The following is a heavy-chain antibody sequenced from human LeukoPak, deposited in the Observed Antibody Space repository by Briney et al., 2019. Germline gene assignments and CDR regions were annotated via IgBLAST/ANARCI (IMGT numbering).Heavy chain of an antibody. CDR1: GGTFSSYA. V-gene: IGHV1-69*04. CDR3: ARGLVPGYYYYYGMDV. Sequence: SVKVSCKASGGTFSSYAISWVRQAPGQGLEWMGRIIPILGIANYAQKFQGRVTITADKSTSTDYMELSSLRSEDTAVYYCARGLVPGYYYYYGMDVWGQGTTVTVSS. CDR2: IIPILGIA. J-gene: IGHJ6*02.